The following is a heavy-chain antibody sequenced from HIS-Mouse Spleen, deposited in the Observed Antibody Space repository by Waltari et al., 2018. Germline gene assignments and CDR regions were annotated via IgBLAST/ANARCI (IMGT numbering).Heavy chain of an antibody. V-gene: IGHV2-70*15. D-gene: IGHD6-19*01. J-gene: IGHJ4*02. CDR1: GFSLSTSGMC. CDR3: ARIAEGYSSGWYAFDY. CDR2: IDGEDDK. Sequence: QVTLRESGPALVKPTQTLTLTCTFSGFSLSTSGMCVSWIRQPPGKALEWLARIDGEDDKYYSTSLKTRLTISKDTSKNQVVLTMTNMDPVDTATYYCARIAEGYSSGWYAFDYWGQGTLVTVSS.